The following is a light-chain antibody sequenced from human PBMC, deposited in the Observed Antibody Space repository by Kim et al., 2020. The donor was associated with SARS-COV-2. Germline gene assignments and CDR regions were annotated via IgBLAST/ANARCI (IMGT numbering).Light chain of an antibody. CDR1: GLRSYY. Sequence: ALGRKVRITRQGGGLRSYYASWYQQKQPQDPVLLIYGKKNRPPGLPARFSGSSTGDTASLTITGGQAEDEADYYCNTRDKSGNNMVFGGGTQLTVL. CDR3: NTRDKSGNNMV. CDR2: GKK. V-gene: IGLV3-19*01. J-gene: IGLJ3*02.